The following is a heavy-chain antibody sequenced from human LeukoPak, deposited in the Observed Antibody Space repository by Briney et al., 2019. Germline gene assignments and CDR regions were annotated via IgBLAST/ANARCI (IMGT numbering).Heavy chain of an antibody. CDR3: ARQRGSGCLDY. V-gene: IGHV3-7*01. CDR1: RFTLSNYW. D-gene: IGHD6-19*01. J-gene: IGHJ4*02. Sequence: GGPLRLSYAASRFTLSNYWMSWVRQAPGKGLEWVANIKQDGSETYYVDSVKGRFTISRDNAKNSLSLQMNSLRAEDTGVYFCARQRGSGCLDYWGQGTLDTVSS. CDR2: IKQDGSET.